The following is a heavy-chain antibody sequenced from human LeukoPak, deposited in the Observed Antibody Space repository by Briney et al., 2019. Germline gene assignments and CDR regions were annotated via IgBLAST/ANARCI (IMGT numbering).Heavy chain of an antibody. CDR1: GGSISSYS. Sequence: SQSLSLTCALSGGSISSYSWSWVRQPARKGLEWVGRIYTRGSTTSNPSPKRRVTISVYTSENQISLKLCSLTAAHTAACYCVGEGHCYDSSGYDYGGEDYWGQGTLVTVSS. V-gene: IGHV4-59*10. J-gene: IGHJ4*02. CDR3: VGEGHCYDSSGYDYGGEDY. D-gene: IGHD3-22*01. CDR2: IYTRGST.